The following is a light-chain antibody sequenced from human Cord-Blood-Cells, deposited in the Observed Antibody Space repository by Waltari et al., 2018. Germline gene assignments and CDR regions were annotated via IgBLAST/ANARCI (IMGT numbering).Light chain of an antibody. CDR3: AAWDDSLGWV. CDR1: SSNIGSNY. Sequence: QSVLTQPPSASGTPRQRVTISCSGSSSNIGSNYVYWYQQLPGTAPKLLIYRNNQRPSGVPDRFSGSKSGTSASLAISGLRSEDEADYYCAAWDDSLGWVFGGGTKLTVL. V-gene: IGLV1-47*01. J-gene: IGLJ3*02. CDR2: RNN.